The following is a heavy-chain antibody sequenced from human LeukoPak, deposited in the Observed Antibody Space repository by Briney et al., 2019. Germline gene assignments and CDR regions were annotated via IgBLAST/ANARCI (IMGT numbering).Heavy chain of an antibody. V-gene: IGHV4-34*01. Sequence: SETLSLTCAVYGGSFSGYYWSWIRQPPRKGLEWIGEINHSGSTNYNPSLKSPVTMSVVTSKNQFSLKLSSVTAADTAVYYCARATVDSSGYYYVFHFDYWGQGTLVTVSS. CDR3: ARATVDSSGYYYVFHFDY. CDR2: INHSGST. J-gene: IGHJ4*02. D-gene: IGHD3-22*01. CDR1: GGSFSGYY.